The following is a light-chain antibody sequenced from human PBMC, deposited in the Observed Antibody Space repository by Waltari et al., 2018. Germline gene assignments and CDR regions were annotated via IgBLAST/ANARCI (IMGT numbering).Light chain of an antibody. CDR3: LQYFGTPRT. CDR1: QSISSY. V-gene: IGKV1-39*01. Sequence: DIQMTQSPSSLSASVGDRVTITCRASQSISSYLNWYQQKPGKAPKLLIYAASSLQSGVPSRFSGSGSGTDFTLTISSLQPEDVAVYYCLQYFGTPRTFGQGTKLEIK. J-gene: IGKJ2*01. CDR2: AAS.